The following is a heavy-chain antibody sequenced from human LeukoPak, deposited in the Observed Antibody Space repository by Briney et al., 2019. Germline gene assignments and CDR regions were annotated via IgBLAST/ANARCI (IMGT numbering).Heavy chain of an antibody. J-gene: IGHJ4*02. CDR1: GFTFSDYY. CDR3: ATAYYYDSRGYDPLDY. CDR2: ISIGGSTI. V-gene: IGHV3-11*01. D-gene: IGHD3-22*01. Sequence: GGSLRLSCAASGFTFSDYYMSWIRQAPGKGLEWVSYISIGGSTIYYADSVKGRFTISRDNAKNSLYLQMNSLRAEDTAVYYCATAYYYDSRGYDPLDYWGQGTLVTVSS.